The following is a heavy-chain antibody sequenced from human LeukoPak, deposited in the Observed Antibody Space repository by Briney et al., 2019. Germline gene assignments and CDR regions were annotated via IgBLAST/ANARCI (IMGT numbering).Heavy chain of an antibody. CDR1: GYTLTELS. CDR2: FDPEDGET. Sequence: ASVNVSCKLSGYTLTELSMHWVRQAPGKGLEWMGGFDPEDGETIYAQKFQGRVTMTEDTSTDTAYMGLSSLRSDDTAVYYCATWERGRNWFDRWGQGTLVTVSS. J-gene: IGHJ5*02. CDR3: ATWERGRNWFDR. V-gene: IGHV1-24*01. D-gene: IGHD1-26*01.